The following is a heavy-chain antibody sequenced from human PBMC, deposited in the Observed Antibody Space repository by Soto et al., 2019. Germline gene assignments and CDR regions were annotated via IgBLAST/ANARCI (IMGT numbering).Heavy chain of an antibody. CDR2: IIPIFGTA. CDR1: GGTLSSFA. V-gene: IGHV1-69*01. CDR3: ASAWKLARGLFDP. J-gene: IGHJ5*02. D-gene: IGHD1-1*01. Sequence: QVQLVQSGAEVKKPGSSVKVSCKAYGGTLSSFAISWVRQAPGQGLEWMGGIIPIFGTANFAQKFQGRVTIGADEATSTASMQLRSLSSDDTAVYYCASAWKLARGLFDPWGQGTLVTVSS.